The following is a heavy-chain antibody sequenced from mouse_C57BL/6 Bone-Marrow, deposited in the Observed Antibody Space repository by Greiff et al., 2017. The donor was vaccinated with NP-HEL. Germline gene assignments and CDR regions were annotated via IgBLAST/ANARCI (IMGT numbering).Heavy chain of an antibody. Sequence: QVHVKQSGAELARPGASVKLSCKASGYTFTSYGISWVKQRTGQGLEWIGEIYPRSGNTYYNEKFKGKATLTADKSSSTAYMELRSLTSEDSAVYFCAREGYYGSSYVGYFDVWGTGTTVTVSS. J-gene: IGHJ1*03. CDR2: IYPRSGNT. CDR1: GYTFTSYG. D-gene: IGHD1-1*01. V-gene: IGHV1-81*01. CDR3: AREGYYGSSYVGYFDV.